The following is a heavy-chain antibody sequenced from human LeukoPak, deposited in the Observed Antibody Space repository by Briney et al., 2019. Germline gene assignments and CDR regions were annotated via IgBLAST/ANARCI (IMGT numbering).Heavy chain of an antibody. CDR2: IYSGGST. J-gene: IGHJ4*02. CDR1: GFTVSSNY. D-gene: IGHD5-12*01. V-gene: IGHV3-53*01. CDR3: ARDPPGAVRGYDSY. Sequence: GGSLRLSCAASGFTVSSNYMSWVRQAPGKGLEWVSVIYSGGSTYYADSVKGRFTISRDNSKNTLCLQMNSLRAEDTAVYYCARDPPGAVRGYDSYWGQGTLVTVSS.